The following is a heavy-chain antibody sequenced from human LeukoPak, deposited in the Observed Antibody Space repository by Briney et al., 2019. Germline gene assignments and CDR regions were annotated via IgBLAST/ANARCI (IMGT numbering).Heavy chain of an antibody. J-gene: IGHJ6*03. CDR3: ARDPVDTAMVPMDV. CDR2: INSDGSTT. CDR1: GFTFSNYW. Sequence: GGSLRLSCAASGFTFSNYWMHWVRQAPGKGLVWVSRINSDGSTTNYADSVKGRFTISRDNAKNTLYLQMNSLRAEDTAVYYCARDPVDTAMVPMDVWGKGTTVTVSS. D-gene: IGHD5-18*01. V-gene: IGHV3-74*01.